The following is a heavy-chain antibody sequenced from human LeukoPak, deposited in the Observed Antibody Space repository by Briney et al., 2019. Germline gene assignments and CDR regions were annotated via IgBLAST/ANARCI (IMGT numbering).Heavy chain of an antibody. CDR3: ATIYSSGRSLPFDY. Sequence: GGSLRLSCAASGFTFSSSFMHWVRQAPGKGLEWVAVISNDGSQKYFADSVKGRFTISRDNSNNTLYLQMNSLRAEDTAVYYCATIYSSGRSLPFDYWGQGTLVTVSS. CDR1: GFTFSSSF. CDR2: ISNDGSQK. V-gene: IGHV3-30*04. D-gene: IGHD6-19*01. J-gene: IGHJ4*02.